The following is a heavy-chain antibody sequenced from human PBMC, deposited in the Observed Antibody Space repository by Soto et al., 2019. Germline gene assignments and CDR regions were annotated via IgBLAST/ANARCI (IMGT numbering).Heavy chain of an antibody. CDR2: ISGSGGST. Sequence: GGSLRLSFAASGFTFSSYAMSWVRQAPGKGLEWVSAISGSGGSTYYADSVKGRFTISRDNSKNTLYLQMNSLRAEDTAVYYCATSLRAAAGAFDYWGQGTLVTVSS. V-gene: IGHV3-23*01. J-gene: IGHJ4*02. D-gene: IGHD6-13*01. CDR3: ATSLRAAAGAFDY. CDR1: GFTFSSYA.